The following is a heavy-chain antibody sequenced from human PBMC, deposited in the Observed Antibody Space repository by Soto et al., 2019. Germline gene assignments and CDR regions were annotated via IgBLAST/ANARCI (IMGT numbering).Heavy chain of an antibody. CDR2: IWYDGSHQ. V-gene: IGHV3-33*01. D-gene: IGHD2-15*01. Sequence: QVQLVESGGGVVQPGRSLRLTCVASGFTFSNYGMHWVRQAPGKGLEWVAIIWYDGSHQYYADSVKGRFTVSRDNSNSTLYLQMNRLRAEDTAVYYCAREEGVVARAFDYGGQGTLVTVSS. CDR3: AREEGVVARAFDY. J-gene: IGHJ4*02. CDR1: GFTFSNYG.